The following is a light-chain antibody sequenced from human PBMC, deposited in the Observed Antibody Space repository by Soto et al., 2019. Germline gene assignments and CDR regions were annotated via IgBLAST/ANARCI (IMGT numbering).Light chain of an antibody. J-gene: IGLJ1*01. CDR3: SSYTSSTTLYV. V-gene: IGLV2-14*03. CDR1: SSDVGNYNY. Sequence: QYGLTEPASVSGSPGQSITISCTGASSDVGNYNYVSWYQQHPGKAPKLIIYDVSNRPSGVSNRFSGSKSGDTASLTISGLQAEDEADYYCSSYTSSTTLYVFGTGTKVTVL. CDR2: DVS.